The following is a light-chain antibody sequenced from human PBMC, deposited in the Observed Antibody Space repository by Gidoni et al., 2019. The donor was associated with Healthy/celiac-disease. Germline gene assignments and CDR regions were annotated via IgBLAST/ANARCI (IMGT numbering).Light chain of an antibody. CDR2: KAS. CDR3: QHRRT. J-gene: IGKJ1*01. CDR1: QSISSW. Sequence: DIKMTQSPSTLSESVGDRVTITGRASQSISSWWAWYQQKPEKAHKLLIYKASSLERGVPSRFSGSGSGTAFTLHISSLQPDYFANYYCQHRRTFGQGTKVEIK. V-gene: IGKV1-5*03.